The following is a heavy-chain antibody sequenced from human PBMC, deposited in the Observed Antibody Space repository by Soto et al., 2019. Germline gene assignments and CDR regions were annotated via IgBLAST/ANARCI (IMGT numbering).Heavy chain of an antibody. D-gene: IGHD5-18*01. CDR1: GYTFTSYG. J-gene: IGHJ4*02. V-gene: IGHV1-18*01. CDR3: ARDKKGLGYSYGYSDY. Sequence: GASVTVSCKASGYTFTSYGIIWVRQAPGQGLEWMGWISAYNGNTNYAQKLQGRVTMTTDTSTSTAYMELRSLRSDDTAVYYCARDKKGLGYSYGYSDYWGQGTLVTVSS. CDR2: ISAYNGNT.